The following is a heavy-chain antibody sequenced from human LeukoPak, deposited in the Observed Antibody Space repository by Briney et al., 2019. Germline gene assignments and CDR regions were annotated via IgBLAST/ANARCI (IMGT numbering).Heavy chain of an antibody. D-gene: IGHD3-10*01. CDR3: ARHYFALYGSGSYLIDY. Sequence: GESLKISCKGSGYSFTSYWIGWVRQMPGKGLEWMGIIYPGDSDTRYSPSFQGQVTISADKSISTAYLQWSSLKASDTAMYCCARHYFALYGSGSYLIDYWGQGTLVTVSS. CDR2: IYPGDSDT. CDR1: GYSFTSYW. J-gene: IGHJ4*02. V-gene: IGHV5-51*01.